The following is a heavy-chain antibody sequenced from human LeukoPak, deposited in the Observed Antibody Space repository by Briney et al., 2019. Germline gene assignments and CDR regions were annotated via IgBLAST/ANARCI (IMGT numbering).Heavy chain of an antibody. CDR3: ASWVTPTMTLSSGTKEFDY. J-gene: IGHJ4*02. CDR2: ISSSSSYI. V-gene: IGHV3-21*01. D-gene: IGHD3-22*01. CDR1: GFTFSSYS. Sequence: GGSLRLSCAAPGFTFSSYSMNWVRQAPGKGLEWVSSISSSSSYIYYADSVKGRFTISRDNAKNSLYLQMNSLRAEDTAVYYCASWVTPTMTLSSGTKEFDYWGQGTLVTVSS.